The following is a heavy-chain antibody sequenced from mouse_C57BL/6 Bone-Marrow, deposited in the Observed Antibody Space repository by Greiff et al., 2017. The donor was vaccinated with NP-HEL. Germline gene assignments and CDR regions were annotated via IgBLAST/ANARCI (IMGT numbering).Heavy chain of an antibody. V-gene: IGHV1-82*01. CDR2: IYPGDGDT. CDR1: GYAFSSSW. Sequence: VKLQESGPELVKPGASVKISCKASGYAFSSSWMNWVKQRPGKGLEWIGRIYPGDGDTNYNGKFKGKATLTADKSSSTAYMQLSSLTSEDSAVYFCARSDGRAPFAYWGQGTLVTVSA. J-gene: IGHJ3*01. CDR3: ARSDGRAPFAY. D-gene: IGHD1-1*01.